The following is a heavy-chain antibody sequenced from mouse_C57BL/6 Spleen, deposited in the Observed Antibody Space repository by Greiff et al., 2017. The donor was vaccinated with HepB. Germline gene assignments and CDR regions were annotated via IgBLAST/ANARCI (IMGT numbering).Heavy chain of an antibody. Sequence: VQLQQSGAELVKPGASVKLSCKASGYTFTEYTIHWVKQRSGQGLEWIGWFYPGSGSIKYNEKFKDKATLTADKSSSTVYMELSRLTSEDSAVYFGARHEDRGVYYSYAFAYWGQGTLVTVSA. V-gene: IGHV1-62-2*01. J-gene: IGHJ3*01. CDR2: FYPGSGSI. CDR1: GYTFTEYT. CDR3: ARHEDRGVYYSYAFAY. D-gene: IGHD2-12*01.